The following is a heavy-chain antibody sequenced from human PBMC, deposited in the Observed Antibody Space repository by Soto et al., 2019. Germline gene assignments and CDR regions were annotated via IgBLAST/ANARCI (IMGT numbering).Heavy chain of an antibody. V-gene: IGHV4-38-2*02. J-gene: IGHJ4*02. CDR2: MFHSGST. CDR1: SYSIGSGYY. Sequence: SETLSLTCAVSSYSIGSGYYWGWIRQPPGKGLEWIGSMFHSGSTYYNPSLESRLTISLDTSKNQFSLKLTSVTSADTAVYYCARDPRCSGTSCYPLDYWGQGTLVTVPQ. CDR3: ARDPRCSGTSCYPLDY. D-gene: IGHD2-2*01.